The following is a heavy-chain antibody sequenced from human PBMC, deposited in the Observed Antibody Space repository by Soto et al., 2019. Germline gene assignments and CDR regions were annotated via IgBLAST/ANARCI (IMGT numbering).Heavy chain of an antibody. V-gene: IGHV4-59*08. CDR2: IYYSGT. D-gene: IGHD2-2*02. CDR3: ARRWGYTFDI. Sequence: SETLSLTCSVSGGSISSYYWSWIRQPPRKGLEWIAYIYYSGTSYNPSLKSRVSISLDTSKNQFSLKLSSVTAADTAVYYCARRWGYTFDIWGQGTMVTVSS. CDR1: GGSISSYY. J-gene: IGHJ3*02.